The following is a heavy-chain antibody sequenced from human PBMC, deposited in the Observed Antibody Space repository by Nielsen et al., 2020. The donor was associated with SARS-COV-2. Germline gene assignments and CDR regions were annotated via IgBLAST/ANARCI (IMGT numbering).Heavy chain of an antibody. J-gene: IGHJ5*02. Sequence: ASVKVSCKASGYTFTSYYMHWVRQAPGQGLEWMGWMNPNSGNTGYAQKFQGRVTMTRNTSISTAYMELSSLRSEDTAVYYCARMVRAQWLAPWGQGTLVTVSS. CDR2: MNPNSGNT. CDR3: ARMVRAQWLAP. CDR1: GYTFTSYY. V-gene: IGHV1-8*02. D-gene: IGHD6-19*01.